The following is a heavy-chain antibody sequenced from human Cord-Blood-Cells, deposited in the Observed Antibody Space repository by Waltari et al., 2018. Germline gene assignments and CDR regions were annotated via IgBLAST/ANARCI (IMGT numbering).Heavy chain of an antibody. CDR3: AKGSGGGIYY. CDR1: GFTFTSSG. J-gene: IGHJ4*02. V-gene: IGHV3-30*18. CDR2: ISYDGSNK. Sequence: VPLVVSGGVVVQPGRSLGLSCADSGFTFTSSGMHWVRQAPGKGLEWVAVISYDGSNKYYADSVKGRFTISRDNSKNTLYLQMNSLRAEDTAVYYCAKGSGGGIYYWGQGTLVTVSS. D-gene: IGHD3-16*01.